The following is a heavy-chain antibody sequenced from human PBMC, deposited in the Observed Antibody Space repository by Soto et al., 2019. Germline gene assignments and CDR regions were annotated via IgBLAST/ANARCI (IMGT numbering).Heavy chain of an antibody. CDR3: AREIGSTYPPIDY. CDR2: ISPNNGDT. D-gene: IGHD3-22*01. Sequence: GASVKVSCKTSGYTFTSYSLTWVRQAPGQGLEWMGRISPNNGDTGSAQNLQGRVTMTADTSTRTAYMELRSLRSDDTAVYYCAREIGSTYPPIDYWGQGTLVTVSS. CDR1: GYTFTSYS. V-gene: IGHV1-18*04. J-gene: IGHJ4*02.